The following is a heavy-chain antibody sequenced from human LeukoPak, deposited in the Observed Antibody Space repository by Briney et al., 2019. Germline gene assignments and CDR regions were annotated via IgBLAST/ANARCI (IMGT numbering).Heavy chain of an antibody. CDR2: ISSSSSYI. CDR3: TTLEANYYDTSGYYPIFDY. D-gene: IGHD3-22*01. V-gene: IGHV3-21*03. Sequence: GGSLRLSCAASGFTFSSYSMNWVRQAPGKGLEWVSSISSSSSYIYYADSVKGRFAISRDNSKNTLYLQMSSLKTEDTAVYYCTTLEANYYDTSGYYPIFDYWGQGTLVTVSS. J-gene: IGHJ4*02. CDR1: GFTFSSYS.